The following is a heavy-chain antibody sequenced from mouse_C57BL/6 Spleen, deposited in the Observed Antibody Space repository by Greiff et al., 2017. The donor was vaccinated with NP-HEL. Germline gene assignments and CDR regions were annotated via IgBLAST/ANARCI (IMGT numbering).Heavy chain of an antibody. CDR2: INPGSGGT. Sequence: QVQLQQSGAELVRPGTSVKVSCKASGYAFTNYLIEWVKQRPGQGLEWIGVINPGSGGTNYTEKFKGKATLTADKSSSTAYMQLSSLTSEDSAVYFCARGVDYDYEAWFAYWGQGTLVTVSA. J-gene: IGHJ3*01. CDR1: GYAFTNYL. CDR3: ARGVDYDYEAWFAY. V-gene: IGHV1-54*01. D-gene: IGHD2-4*01.